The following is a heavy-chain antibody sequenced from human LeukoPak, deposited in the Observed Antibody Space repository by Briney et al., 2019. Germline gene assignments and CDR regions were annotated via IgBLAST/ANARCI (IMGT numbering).Heavy chain of an antibody. CDR2: ISSSSSTI. V-gene: IGHV3-48*02. J-gene: IGHJ4*02. Sequence: PGGSLRLSCAASGFTFSSYSMNWVRQAPGKGLEWVSYISSSSSTIYYADSVKGRLTISRDNGKNSLYLQMNSLRDEDTAVYYCAREPKYSGSGTGYFDYWGQGTLVTVSS. CDR1: GFTFSSYS. CDR3: AREPKYSGSGTGYFDY. D-gene: IGHD1-26*01.